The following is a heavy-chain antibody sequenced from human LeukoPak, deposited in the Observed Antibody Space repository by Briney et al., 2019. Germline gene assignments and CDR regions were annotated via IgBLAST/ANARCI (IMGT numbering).Heavy chain of an antibody. Sequence: ASVKVSCKVSGYTLTELSMHWVRQAPGKGLEWMGGFDLEDGETIYAQKFQGRVTITRNTSISTAYMELSSLRSEDTAVYYCARGAGIPVAYYLSNYYYYYMDVWGKGTTVTVSS. CDR2: FDLEDGET. CDR3: ARGAGIPVAYYLSNYYYYYMDV. D-gene: IGHD2-21*01. CDR1: GYTLTELS. V-gene: IGHV1-24*01. J-gene: IGHJ6*03.